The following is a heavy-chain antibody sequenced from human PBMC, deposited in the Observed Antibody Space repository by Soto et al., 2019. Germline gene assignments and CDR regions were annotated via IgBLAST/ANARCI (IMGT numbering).Heavy chain of an antibody. CDR1: GGSISSGDYY. Sequence: SETLSLTCTVSGGSISSGDYYWSWIRQPPGKGLEWIAYMHYSGNTYYNPSLKRRLTVSVDTSKNQFSLKVSSVTAADTAVYYCARGEYDPHHHFDYWGQGTLVTVSS. CDR2: MHYSGNT. CDR3: ARGEYDPHHHFDY. D-gene: IGHD3-10*01. V-gene: IGHV4-30-4*01. J-gene: IGHJ4*02.